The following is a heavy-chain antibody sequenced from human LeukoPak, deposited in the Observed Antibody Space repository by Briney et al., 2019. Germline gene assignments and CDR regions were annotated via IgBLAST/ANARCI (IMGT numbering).Heavy chain of an antibody. J-gene: IGHJ4*02. Sequence: GGSLRLSCAASGFTFSDYYMSWIRQAPGKGLEWVSYISSSGSTIYYADSVKGRFTISRDNAKNSLYLQMNSLRAEDTAVYYCARVLRSYGGNLYYFDYWGQGTLVTVSS. D-gene: IGHD4-23*01. CDR2: ISSSGSTI. CDR1: GFTFSDYY. CDR3: ARVLRSYGGNLYYFDY. V-gene: IGHV3-11*04.